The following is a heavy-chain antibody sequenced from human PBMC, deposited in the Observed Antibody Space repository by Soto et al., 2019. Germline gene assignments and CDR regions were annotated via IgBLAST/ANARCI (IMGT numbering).Heavy chain of an antibody. Sequence: PGGSLRLSCAASGFTFSSYGMHWVRQAPGKGLEWVAVIWYDGSNKYYADSVRGRFTISRDNSKNTLYLQMNSLRAEDTAMYFCARDYYDSSGHLLAFDIWGQGTMVTVSS. D-gene: IGHD3-22*01. J-gene: IGHJ3*02. CDR3: ARDYYDSSGHLLAFDI. CDR1: GFTFSSYG. CDR2: IWYDGSNK. V-gene: IGHV3-33*01.